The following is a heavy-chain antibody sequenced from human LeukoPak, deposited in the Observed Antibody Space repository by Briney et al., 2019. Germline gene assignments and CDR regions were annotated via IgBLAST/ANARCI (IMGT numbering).Heavy chain of an antibody. CDR1: GITFSNYN. V-gene: IGHV3-23*01. Sequence: GGSLRLSCAAPGITFSNYNMNWVRQAPGKGLEWISAITSSSSYTFYADSVKGRFTISRDNSKNTLYLQMNSLRVEDTAVYYCAKDLGYDYVWGEGNLYDYWGQGILVTVSS. D-gene: IGHD3-16*01. CDR2: ITSSSSYT. J-gene: IGHJ4*02. CDR3: AKDLGYDYVWGEGNLYDY.